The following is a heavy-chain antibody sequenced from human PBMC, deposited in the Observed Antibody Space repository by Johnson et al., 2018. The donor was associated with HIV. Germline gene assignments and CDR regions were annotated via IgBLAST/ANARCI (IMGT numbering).Heavy chain of an antibody. D-gene: IGHD6-6*01. J-gene: IGHJ3*02. CDR2: IQFDGSHK. CDR1: GFSFSNYA. V-gene: IGHV3-30*02. Sequence: QVQLVESGGGVVQPGGSVRLTCTASGFSFSNYAIHWVRQAPGKGLEWVTFIQFDGSHKYSADFVKGRLPISRDTSKKSVFLQMNNLRPEDTAVYYCARGNSVAARIGAFDIWGQGTMVTVSS. CDR3: ARGNSVAARIGAFDI.